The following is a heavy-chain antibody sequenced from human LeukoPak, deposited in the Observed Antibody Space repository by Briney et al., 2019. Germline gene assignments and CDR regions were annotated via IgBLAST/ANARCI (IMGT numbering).Heavy chain of an antibody. J-gene: IGHJ6*03. CDR2: IIPIFGTA. CDR1: GGTFSSYA. CDR3: ASRMYGGDILTGYYPDYYYYYMDV. D-gene: IGHD3-9*01. Sequence: SVKVSCKASGGTFSSYAISWVRQAPGQGLEWMGGIIPIFGTANYAQKFQGRVTITTDESTSTAYMELSSLRSEDTDVYYCASRMYGGDILTGYYPDYYYYYMDVWGKGTTVTVSS. V-gene: IGHV1-69*05.